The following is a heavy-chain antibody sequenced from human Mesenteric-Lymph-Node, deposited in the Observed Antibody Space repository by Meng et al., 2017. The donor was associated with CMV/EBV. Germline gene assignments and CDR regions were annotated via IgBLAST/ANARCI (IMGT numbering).Heavy chain of an antibody. CDR2: IIPIFGTP. J-gene: IGHJ4*02. V-gene: IGHV1-69*01. CDR1: GGTFSSYA. CDR3: ARVFGSGTYYMAMVY. Sequence: SGGTFSSYAINWVRQAPGQGLEWMGGIIPIFGTPNYAQKFQDRVSITADQSTSTACMELSSLTSEDTAVYYCARVFGSGTYYMAMVYWGQGTLVTVSS. D-gene: IGHD3-10*01.